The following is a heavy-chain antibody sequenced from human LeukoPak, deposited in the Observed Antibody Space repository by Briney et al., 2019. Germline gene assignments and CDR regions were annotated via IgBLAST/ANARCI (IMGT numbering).Heavy chain of an antibody. D-gene: IGHD3-10*01. CDR1: GFTFSSYA. CDR3: ARNRISDY. Sequence: GRSLRLSCAASGFTFSSYAMHWVRQAPGKGLEWVAVISYDGSNKYYADSVKGRFTISRDNSKNTLYLQMNGLRAEDTAVYYCARNRISDYWGQGTLVTVSS. V-gene: IGHV3-30-3*01. CDR2: ISYDGSNK. J-gene: IGHJ4*02.